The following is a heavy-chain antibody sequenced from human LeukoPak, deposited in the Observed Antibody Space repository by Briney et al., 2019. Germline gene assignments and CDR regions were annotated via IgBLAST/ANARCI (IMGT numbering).Heavy chain of an antibody. J-gene: IGHJ4*02. CDR2: IKQDGGEK. D-gene: IGHD6-13*01. Sequence: PSGGSLRLSCAASGFSFSSYCLHWVRQAPGKGLEWVANIKQDGGEKTYVDSVKGRFTISRDNAKYSLYLQMNSLRADDTAVYYCAKGTNIAAGIFDCWGQGTLVTVSS. CDR1: GFSFSSYC. V-gene: IGHV3-7*04. CDR3: AKGTNIAAGIFDC.